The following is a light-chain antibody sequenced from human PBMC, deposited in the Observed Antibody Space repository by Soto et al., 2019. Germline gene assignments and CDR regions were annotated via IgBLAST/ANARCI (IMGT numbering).Light chain of an antibody. CDR2: GAS. CDR1: QSVSNNY. V-gene: IGKV3-20*01. CDR3: QQYGSSGT. J-gene: IGKJ1*01. Sequence: EIVLTQSPGTLSLSPGERATLSCRASQSVSNNYLAWYQQKPGQAPRLLIYGASNRATGIPDRFSGSWSGTDFTITISRLEHEDFAVYYCQQYGSSGTFGQGTKVEIK.